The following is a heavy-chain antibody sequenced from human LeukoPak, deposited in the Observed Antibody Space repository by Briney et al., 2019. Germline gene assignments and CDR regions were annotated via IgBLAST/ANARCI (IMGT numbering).Heavy chain of an antibody. CDR3: AREDSEVVTIFGVVTAHYYYYGMDV. Sequence: PGGSLRLSCAASGFTFSSYAMSWVRQAPGKGLEWVSAISGSGGSTYYADSVKGRFTISRDNSKNSLYLQMNSLRAEDTAVYYCAREDSEVVTIFGVVTAHYYYYGMDVWGQGTTVTVSS. V-gene: IGHV3-23*01. CDR1: GFTFSSYA. CDR2: ISGSGGST. D-gene: IGHD3-3*01. J-gene: IGHJ6*02.